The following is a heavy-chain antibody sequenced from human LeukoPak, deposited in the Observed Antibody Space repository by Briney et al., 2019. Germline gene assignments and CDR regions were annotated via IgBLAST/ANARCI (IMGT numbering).Heavy chain of an antibody. Sequence: SETLSLTCAVYGGSFSGYYWSWIRQPPGKGLEWIGEINHSGSTNYNPSLKSRVTISVDTSENQFSLKLSSVTAADTAVYYCAGLRYYYDSSGYSRSDYWGQGTLVTVSS. J-gene: IGHJ4*02. CDR3: AGLRYYYDSSGYSRSDY. D-gene: IGHD3-22*01. CDR1: GGSFSGYY. CDR2: INHSGST. V-gene: IGHV4-34*01.